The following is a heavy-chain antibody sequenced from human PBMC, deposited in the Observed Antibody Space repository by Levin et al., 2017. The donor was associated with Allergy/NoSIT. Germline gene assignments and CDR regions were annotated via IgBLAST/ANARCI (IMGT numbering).Heavy chain of an antibody. Sequence: SCAASGFTFSSYTMNWVRQAPGKGLGWVSYINSISSTIYYADSVKGRFTISRDNAKNSLYLQMNSLRDEDTAVYYCARGVVQGIILGYWGQGTLVTVSS. CDR1: GFTFSSYT. V-gene: IGHV3-48*02. CDR2: INSISSTI. J-gene: IGHJ4*02. D-gene: IGHD3-10*01. CDR3: ARGVVQGIILGY.